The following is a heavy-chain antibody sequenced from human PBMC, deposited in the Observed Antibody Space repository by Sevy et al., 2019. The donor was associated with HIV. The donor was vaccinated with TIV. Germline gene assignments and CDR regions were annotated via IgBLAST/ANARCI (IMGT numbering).Heavy chain of an antibody. CDR1: GFTFSVYW. CDR2: MKEDGSEK. J-gene: IGHJ4*02. D-gene: IGHD5-18*01. CDR3: VREGVGGYSYSLDY. Sequence: GGSLRLSCAASGFTFSVYWMSWVRQAPGKGLEWVATMKEDGSEKYYVDSVKGRFTISRDNAKNSRYLQMNSLRAEDTAVYYCVREGVGGYSYSLDYWGQGTLVTVSS. V-gene: IGHV3-7*01.